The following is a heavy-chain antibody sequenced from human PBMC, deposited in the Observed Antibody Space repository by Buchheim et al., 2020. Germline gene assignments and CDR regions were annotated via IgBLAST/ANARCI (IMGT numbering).Heavy chain of an antibody. CDR2: ISSTGSST. J-gene: IGHJ4*02. CDR1: GFTFSSYV. CDR3: ATARWPDPLNGDY. D-gene: IGHD5-24*01. Sequence: EVQLLESGGGLVQPGGSLRLSCAASGFTFSSYVMSWVRQAPGKGLQWVSSISSTGSSTYYADSVKGRFTISRDNSKNTLDLQMNSLRADDTAVYYCATARWPDPLNGDYWGQGTL. V-gene: IGHV3-23*01.